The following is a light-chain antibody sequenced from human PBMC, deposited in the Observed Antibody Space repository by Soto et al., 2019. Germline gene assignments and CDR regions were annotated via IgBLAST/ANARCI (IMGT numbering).Light chain of an antibody. CDR1: SSDVGGYNY. J-gene: IGLJ3*02. Sequence: QSALTQPASVSGSPGQSITISCTGNSSDVGGYNYVSWYQQHPGKAPKIMIYEVSNRPSGVSNRFSGSKSGNTASLTISGLQADDEADYYCSSYTSSSTVVFGGGTKLTVL. CDR3: SSYTSSSTVV. V-gene: IGLV2-14*01. CDR2: EVS.